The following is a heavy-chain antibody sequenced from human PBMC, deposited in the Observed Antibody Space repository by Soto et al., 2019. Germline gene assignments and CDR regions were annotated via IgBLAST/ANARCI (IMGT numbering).Heavy chain of an antibody. CDR3: AKSGRIQLWLYHYFDY. V-gene: IGHV3-23*01. CDR2: ISGSGGST. D-gene: IGHD5-18*01. J-gene: IGHJ4*02. CDR1: GFTFSSYA. Sequence: PGGSLRLSCAASGFTFSSYAMSWVRQAPGKGLEWVSAISGSGGSTYYADSVKGRFTISRDNSKNTLYLQMNSLRAEDTAVYYCAKSGRIQLWLYHYFDYWGQGTLVPVSS.